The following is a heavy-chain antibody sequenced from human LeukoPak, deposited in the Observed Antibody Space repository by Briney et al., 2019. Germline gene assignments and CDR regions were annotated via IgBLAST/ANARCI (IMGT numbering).Heavy chain of an antibody. CDR1: GYSFTSYW. CDR3: ARFVSSSWLFDY. D-gene: IGHD6-13*01. J-gene: IGHJ4*02. CDR2: IYPGDSDT. V-gene: IGHV5-51*01. Sequence: GESLKISCKGSGYSFTSYWIGWVRQMPGKGLEWMAIIYPGDSDTRYSPSFQGQVTISADKSIRNAYLQWSSLKASDTAMYYCARFVSSSWLFDYWGQGTLVTVSS.